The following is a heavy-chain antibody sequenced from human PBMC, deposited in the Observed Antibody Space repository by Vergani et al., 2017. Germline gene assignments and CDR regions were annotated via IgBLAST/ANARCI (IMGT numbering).Heavy chain of an antibody. Sequence: EVQLVESGGGLVQPGGSLRLSCAASGFTFSSYAMRWVRQAPGKGLEWVSAISGSGGRTYYADSVKGRFTISRDTSKNTLYLQMNSLRAEDTAVYYCAKDSWPYDYDFLTGYPQGSFDYWGQGTLVTVSS. CDR1: GFTFSSYA. CDR3: AKDSWPYDYDFLTGYPQGSFDY. CDR2: ISGSGGRT. D-gene: IGHD3-9*01. J-gene: IGHJ4*02. V-gene: IGHV3-23*04.